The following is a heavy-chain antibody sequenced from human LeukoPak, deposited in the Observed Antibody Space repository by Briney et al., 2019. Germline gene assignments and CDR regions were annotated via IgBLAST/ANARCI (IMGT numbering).Heavy chain of an antibody. CDR3: ARGGIAAIDY. D-gene: IGHD6-13*01. CDR2: ISSSSSYI. Sequence: GGSLRLSCAASGFTFSSYSMNWVRQAPGKGLEWVSSISSSSSYIYYADSVKGRFTISRDNAKNSLYLQMNNLRAEDTAVYYCARGGIAAIDYWGQGTLVTVSS. V-gene: IGHV3-21*01. J-gene: IGHJ4*02. CDR1: GFTFSSYS.